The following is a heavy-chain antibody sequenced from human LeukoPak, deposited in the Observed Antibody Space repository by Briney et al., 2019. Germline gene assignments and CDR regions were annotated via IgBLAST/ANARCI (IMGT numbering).Heavy chain of an antibody. D-gene: IGHD1-7*01. CDR3: ARSPPNYRKQLFDY. CDR1: GFTFSDYY. J-gene: IGHJ4*02. V-gene: IGHV3-11*01. Sequence: GGSLRLSCAASGFTFSDYYMSWIRQAPGKGLEWVSYISSSGSTIYYADSVKGRFTISRDNAKNSLYLQMNSLRAEDTAVYYCARSPPNYRKQLFDYWGQGTLVTVSS. CDR2: ISSSGSTI.